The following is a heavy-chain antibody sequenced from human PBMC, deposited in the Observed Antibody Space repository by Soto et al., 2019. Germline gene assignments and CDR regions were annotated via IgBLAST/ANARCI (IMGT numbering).Heavy chain of an antibody. CDR3: ARERSSGWYVDY. D-gene: IGHD6-19*01. CDR2: MNPNSGNT. J-gene: IGHJ4*02. V-gene: IGHV1-8*01. CDR1: GYTFTSYD. Sequence: QVQLVQSGAEVKKPGASVKVSCKASGYTFTSYDINWVRQATGQGLEWMGWMNPNSGNTGYAQKFQGRVTMPRNPSISTAYMELSSLRSADTAVYYCARERSSGWYVDYWGQGTLVTVSS.